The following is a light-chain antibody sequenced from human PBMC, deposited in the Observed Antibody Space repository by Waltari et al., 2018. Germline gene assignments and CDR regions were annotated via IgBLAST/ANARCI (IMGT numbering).Light chain of an antibody. CDR3: QQYYSTPGPT. J-gene: IGKJ4*01. V-gene: IGKV4-1*01. CDR2: WAS. CDR1: QSVLYSSNHKNY. Sequence: DIVMTQSPDSLAVSLGGRATINCKSSQSVLYSSNHKNYLAWYQQKPGQPPKLLIYWASTRESGVPDRFSGSGSGTDFTLTINSLQAEDVAVYYCQQYYSTPGPTFGGGTKVEIK.